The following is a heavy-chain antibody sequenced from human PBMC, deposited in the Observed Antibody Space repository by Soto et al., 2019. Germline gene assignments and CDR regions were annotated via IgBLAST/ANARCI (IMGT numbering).Heavy chain of an antibody. D-gene: IGHD2-15*01. V-gene: IGHV1-2*02. CDR3: ARVNVVVVAATREYYFDY. Sequence: ASVKVSCKASGYTFTGYDMHWVLQAPGQGREWMGWINPNSGGTNYAQKFQGRVTMTRDTSISTAYMELSRLRSDDTAVYYCARVNVVVVAATREYYFDYWGQGTLVTVSS. CDR1: GYTFTGYD. CDR2: INPNSGGT. J-gene: IGHJ4*02.